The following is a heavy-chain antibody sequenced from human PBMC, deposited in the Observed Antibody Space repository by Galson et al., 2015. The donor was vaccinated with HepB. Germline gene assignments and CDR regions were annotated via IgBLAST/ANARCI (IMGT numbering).Heavy chain of an antibody. CDR2: ISGSGGST. Sequence: SLRLSCAASGFTFSSYAMSWVRQAPGKGLEWVSAISGSGGSTYYADSVKGRFTISRDNSKNTLYLQMNSLRAEDTAVYYCAGIVGIAAAGTGGGWFDPWGQGTLVTVSS. V-gene: IGHV3-23*01. CDR3: AGIVGIAAAGTGGGWFDP. J-gene: IGHJ5*02. D-gene: IGHD6-13*01. CDR1: GFTFSSYA.